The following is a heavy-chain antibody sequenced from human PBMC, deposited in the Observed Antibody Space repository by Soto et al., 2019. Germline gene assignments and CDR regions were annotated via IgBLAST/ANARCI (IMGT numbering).Heavy chain of an antibody. D-gene: IGHD2-8*01. CDR1: GGSVSNSNYY. J-gene: IGHJ4*02. CDR3: VSQRTSVLTQAYFDY. V-gene: IGHV4-39*01. Sequence: SETLSLTCTVSGGSVSNSNYYWGWIRQSPGKGLEWIGSVYYRGRSYSKSSVKSRVTISVDTSKNQFSLNLISVTASDTAVYFCVSQRTSVLTQAYFDYWGPGTLVTVSS. CDR2: VYYRGRS.